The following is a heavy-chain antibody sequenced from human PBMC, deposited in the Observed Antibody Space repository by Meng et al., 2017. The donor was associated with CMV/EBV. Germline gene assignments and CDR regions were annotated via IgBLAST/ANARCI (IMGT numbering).Heavy chain of an antibody. V-gene: IGHV2-5*02. CDR3: ARIAAAGRFDY. Sequence: QIPLKESCPTLVKPKQTLTVTCTFSGFSLSTSGVGVGWIRQPPGKALEWLALIYWDDDKRYSPSLKSRLTITKDTSKNQVVLTMTNMDPVDTATYYCARIAAAGRFDYWGQGTLVTVSS. CDR2: IYWDDDK. CDR1: GFSLSTSGVG. D-gene: IGHD6-13*01. J-gene: IGHJ4*02.